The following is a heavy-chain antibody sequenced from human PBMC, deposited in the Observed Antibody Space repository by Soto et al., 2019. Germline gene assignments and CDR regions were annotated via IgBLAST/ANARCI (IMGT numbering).Heavy chain of an antibody. CDR2: IIPSVDAA. D-gene: IGHD6-13*01. CDR3: ARETPSAAAAYYYYGLDV. J-gene: IGHJ6*02. CDR1: GGTFSNYA. V-gene: IGHV1-69*01. Sequence: QVQLVQSGAEVEKPGSSVKVSCKASGGTFSNYAISWVRQAPGQGLEWVGGIIPSVDAANYAQKFQGRVTIAADESTGTAYMELSRLRSEDTAVYYCARETPSAAAAYYYYGLDVWGQGTTVTVPS.